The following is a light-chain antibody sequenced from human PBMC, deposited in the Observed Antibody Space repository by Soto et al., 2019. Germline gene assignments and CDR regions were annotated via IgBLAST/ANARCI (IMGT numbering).Light chain of an antibody. V-gene: IGKV3-15*01. CDR3: QQYHRWPLT. CDR2: DIS. J-gene: IGKJ4*01. CDR1: QSVGSN. Sequence: EIVMTQSPATLSVSQGERATLSYRASQSVGSNLAWYQQKPGQAPRLLIYDISTRATGIPARFSGSGSGTEFILTISSLQSEDFVVYYCQQYHRWPLTFGGGTKVDIK.